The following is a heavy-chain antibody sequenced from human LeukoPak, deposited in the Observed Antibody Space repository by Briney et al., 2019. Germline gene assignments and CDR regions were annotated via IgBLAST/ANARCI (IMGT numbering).Heavy chain of an antibody. Sequence: GGSLRLSCAASEFTFSDYNMNWVRQAPGKGLEWVSSISASSDYIYYADSVKGRFTISRDNAKDSLYLQMNSLRAEDTAVYYCARDLQRRYYYYGMDVWGRGTTVTVSS. CDR2: ISASSDYI. D-gene: IGHD3-10*01. CDR3: ARDLQRRYYYYGMDV. J-gene: IGHJ6*02. CDR1: EFTFSDYN. V-gene: IGHV3-21*01.